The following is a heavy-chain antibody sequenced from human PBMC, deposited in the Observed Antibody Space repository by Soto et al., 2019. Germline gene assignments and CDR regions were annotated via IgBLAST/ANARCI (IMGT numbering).Heavy chain of an antibody. D-gene: IGHD2-21*02. V-gene: IGHV1-69*13. J-gene: IGHJ4*02. CDR1: GGTFSSYA. CDR2: IIPIFGTA. Sequence: GPSVKVSCKASGGTFSSYAISWVRQAPGQGLEWMGGIIPIFGTANYAQKFQGRVTITADESTSTAYMELSSLRSEDTAVYYCARDRYCGGDCYRFDYWGQGTLVTVSS. CDR3: ARDRYCGGDCYRFDY.